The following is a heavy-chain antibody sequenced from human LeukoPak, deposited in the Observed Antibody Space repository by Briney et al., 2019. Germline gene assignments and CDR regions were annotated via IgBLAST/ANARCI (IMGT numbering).Heavy chain of an antibody. CDR3: RCYNPVGDDAFDI. V-gene: IGHV1-69*06. J-gene: IGHJ3*02. CDR2: IIPIFGTA. Sequence: GASVKVSCKASGGTFSSYVINWVRQAPGQGLEWMGGIIPIFGTANYAQKFQGRVTITADTSTSTAYMELRSLRSDDTAVYYCRCYNPVGDDAFDIWGQGTMVTVSS. D-gene: IGHD5-24*01. CDR1: GGTFSSYV.